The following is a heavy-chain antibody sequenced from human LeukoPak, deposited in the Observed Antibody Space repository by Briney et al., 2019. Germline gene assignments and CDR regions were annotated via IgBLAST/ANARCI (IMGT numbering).Heavy chain of an antibody. D-gene: IGHD3-3*01. CDR2: MTVTNKI. CDR3: ARAQTLFWEFDGFDI. J-gene: IGHJ3*02. V-gene: IGHV3-69-1*01. CDR1: GFTFSSHS. Sequence: NTGGSLRLSCAASGFTFSSHSINWVRQAPGKGLEWIATMTVTNKIYYADSEKGRFTISRDNAENSVYLQMNSLRDEDTAVYSCARAQTLFWEFDGFDIWGRGTKVTVSS.